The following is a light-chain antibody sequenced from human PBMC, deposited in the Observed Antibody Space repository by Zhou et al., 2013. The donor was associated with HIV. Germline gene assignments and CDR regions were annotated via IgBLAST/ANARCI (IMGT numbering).Light chain of an antibody. Sequence: DVLMTQSPSTLSASVGDRVTITCRASQNIYHWLAWYQQKPGKAPNLLIQKASLLETWVSLRFSGSRSGTEFTLTISSLQPDDFATYYCQQYNNKPYTFGQGTKLEIK. J-gene: IGKJ2*01. CDR1: QNIYHW. V-gene: IGKV1-5*03. CDR3: QQYNNKPYT. CDR2: KAS.